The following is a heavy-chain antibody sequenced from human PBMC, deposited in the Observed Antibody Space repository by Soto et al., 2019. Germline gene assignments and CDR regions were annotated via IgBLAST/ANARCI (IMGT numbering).Heavy chain of an antibody. CDR2: IKSKTDGGTT. V-gene: IGHV3-15*01. J-gene: IGHJ5*02. D-gene: IGHD2-2*01. Sequence: GGSLRLSCAASGFTFSNAWMSWVRQAPGKGLEWVGRIKSKTDGGTTDYAAPVKGRFTISRDDSKNTLYLQMNSLKTEDTAVYYCTTDPDIVVVPAAIGFDPWGQGTLVTVSS. CDR3: TTDPDIVVVPAAIGFDP. CDR1: GFTFSNAW.